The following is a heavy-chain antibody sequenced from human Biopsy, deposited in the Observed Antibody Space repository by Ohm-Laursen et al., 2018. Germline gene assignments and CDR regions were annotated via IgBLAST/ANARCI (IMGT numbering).Heavy chain of an antibody. CDR3: AADADGYYTEFDY. Sequence: SSVKVSCKASGGPSSNYAFSWVRQASGQGLEWVGRIVPILGHLNYAQRFQGRVSITADKSTTYVYMELSRLTSGDTAVYYCAADADGYYTEFDYWGPGTLVTVSS. CDR2: IVPILGHL. D-gene: IGHD3-3*01. V-gene: IGHV1-69*04. J-gene: IGHJ4*02. CDR1: GGPSSNYA.